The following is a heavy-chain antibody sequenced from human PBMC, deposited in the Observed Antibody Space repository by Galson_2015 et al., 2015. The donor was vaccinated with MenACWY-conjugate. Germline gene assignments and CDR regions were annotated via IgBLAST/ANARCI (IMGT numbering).Heavy chain of an antibody. CDR2: ISYDGSNK. CDR3: ARDTPHSG. J-gene: IGHJ4*02. CDR1: GFTFSSYA. V-gene: IGHV3-30*04. Sequence: SLRLSCAASGFTFSSYAMHWVRQAPGKGLEWMAVISYDGSNKYYADSVKGRFTISRDNSKNTLYLQMNSLRAEDTAVYYCARDTPHSGWGQGTLVTVSS. D-gene: IGHD1-26*01.